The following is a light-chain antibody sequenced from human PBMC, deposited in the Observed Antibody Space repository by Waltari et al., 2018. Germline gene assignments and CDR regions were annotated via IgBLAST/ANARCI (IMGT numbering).Light chain of an antibody. CDR1: LSNLERKT. J-gene: IGLJ3*02. V-gene: IGLV1-44*01. CDR2: GDN. Sequence: QSVMTQPPSASGTPGRRVTIPCSGRLSNLERKTLTCYRQLPGPAPKLLIYGDNQRPSGVPDRFSGSKSGTSASLAISGLQSADEADYYCAGWDDSLNGPVFGGGTKLTVL. CDR3: AGWDDSLNGPV.